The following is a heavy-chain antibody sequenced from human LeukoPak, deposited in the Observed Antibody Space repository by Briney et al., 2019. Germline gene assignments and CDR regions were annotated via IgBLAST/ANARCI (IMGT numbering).Heavy chain of an antibody. CDR1: GYTFTSYG. J-gene: IGHJ6*02. CDR3: ARDNYYDFWSGPHYYYYYGMDV. Sequence: ASVKVSCKASGYTFTSYGISWVRQAPGQGLEWMGWISAYNGNTNYAQKLQGRVTMTTDTSTSTAYMELRSLRPDDTAVYYCARDNYYDFWSGPHYYYYYGMDVWGQGTTVTVSS. CDR2: ISAYNGNT. D-gene: IGHD3-3*01. V-gene: IGHV1-18*01.